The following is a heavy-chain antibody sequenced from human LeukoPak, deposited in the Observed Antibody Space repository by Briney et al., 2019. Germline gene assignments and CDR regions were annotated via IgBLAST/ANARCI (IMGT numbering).Heavy chain of an antibody. V-gene: IGHV1-69*01. CDR3: ARDGTYYDFWSGSYYYYYYMDV. CDR2: IIPIFGTA. J-gene: IGHJ6*03. D-gene: IGHD3-3*01. CDR1: GGTFSSYA. Sequence: GSSVKVSCKASGGTFSSYAISWVRQAPGQGLEWMGGIIPIFGTANYAQKFQGRVTITADESTSTAYMELSSLRSEDTAVYYCARDGTYYDFWSGSYYYYYYMDVWGKGTTVTVSS.